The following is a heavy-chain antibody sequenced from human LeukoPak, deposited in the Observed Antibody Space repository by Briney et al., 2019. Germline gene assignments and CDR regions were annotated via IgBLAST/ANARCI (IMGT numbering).Heavy chain of an antibody. Sequence: PGGALRLSCAASGFTFSSYEMNWVRQAPGKGLEWVSYISSSGSTIYYADSVKSRFTISRDNAKNSLYLQMNSLRAEDKSVYYCAELGITMIGGVWGKGTPVTISS. V-gene: IGHV3-48*03. D-gene: IGHD3-10*02. CDR1: GFTFSSYE. CDR3: AELGITMIGGV. J-gene: IGHJ6*04. CDR2: ISSSGSTI.